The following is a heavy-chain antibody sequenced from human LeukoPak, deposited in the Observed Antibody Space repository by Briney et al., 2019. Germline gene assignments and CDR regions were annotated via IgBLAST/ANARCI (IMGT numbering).Heavy chain of an antibody. CDR3: ARDRGWHGGNSISAFDI. CDR1: GFTFSDYW. D-gene: IGHD4-23*01. V-gene: IGHV3-7*05. Sequence: GGSLRLSCAASGFTFSDYWMSWVRQAPGKGLEWVANIKHDGTENYYVDSLKGRFTISRDNAKNSLYLRMNSLRAEDTAVYYCARDRGWHGGNSISAFDIWGQGTMVTVSS. J-gene: IGHJ3*02. CDR2: IKHDGTEN.